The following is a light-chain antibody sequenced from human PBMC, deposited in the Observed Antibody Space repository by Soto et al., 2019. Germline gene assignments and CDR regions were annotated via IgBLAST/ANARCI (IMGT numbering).Light chain of an antibody. CDR2: DAS. Sequence: DIQMTQSPSTLSASVGDGVTITCRASQSISSWLAWYQQKPGKAPKLLIYDASSLESGVPSRFSGSGSGTEFTPTISSLQPDDFATYYCQQYNSYSTFGQGTKVDIK. J-gene: IGKJ1*01. CDR3: QQYNSYST. CDR1: QSISSW. V-gene: IGKV1-5*01.